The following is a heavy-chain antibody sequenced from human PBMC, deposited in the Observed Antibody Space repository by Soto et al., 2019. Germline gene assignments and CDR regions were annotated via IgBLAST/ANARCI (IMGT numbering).Heavy chain of an antibody. CDR1: GGSFGAYY. J-gene: IGHJ6*04. V-gene: IGHV4-34*01. CDR3: ARARKGSGSDYYYHYGMDV. Sequence: QVQLQQWGAGLLKPSETLSLTCSLYGGSFGAYYWSWMRQPPGKGLEWIGEINHSGSTNYNPSLKSRFTISVHTSKNQFSLKLSSVTAADTAVYYCARARKGSGSDYYYHYGMDVWGKGTTVTVSS. D-gene: IGHD3-3*01. CDR2: INHSGST.